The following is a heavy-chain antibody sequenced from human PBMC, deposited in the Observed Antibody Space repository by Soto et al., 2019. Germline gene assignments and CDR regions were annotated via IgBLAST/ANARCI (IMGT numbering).Heavy chain of an antibody. CDR1: GGSISSYY. CDR2: IYYSGST. J-gene: IGHJ5*02. CDR3: AGFRAVLGSWFDP. D-gene: IGHD3-3*02. V-gene: IGHV4-59*01. Sequence: QVQLQESGPGLVKPSETLSLTCTVSGGSISSYYWSWIRQPPGKGLEWIGYIYYSGSTNYNPSLKRRVTRSGDTSKNQFSLKLSSVTAADTAVYYCAGFRAVLGSWFDPWGQGTLVTVSS.